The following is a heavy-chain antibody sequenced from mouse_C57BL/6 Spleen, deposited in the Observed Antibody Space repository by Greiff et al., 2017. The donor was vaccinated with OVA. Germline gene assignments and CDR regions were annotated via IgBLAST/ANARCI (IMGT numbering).Heavy chain of an antibody. CDR2: IDPEDGDT. D-gene: IGHD1-1*01. CDR1: GFNIKDYY. V-gene: IGHV14-1*01. CDR3: TSYGSSHYWYFDV. Sequence: EVQLVESGAELVRPGASVKLSCTASGFNIKDYYMHWVKQRPEQGLEWIGRIDPEDGDTEYAPKFQGKATMTADTSSNTAYLQLSSLTSEDTAVYYCTSYGSSHYWYFDVWGTGTTVTVSS. J-gene: IGHJ1*03.